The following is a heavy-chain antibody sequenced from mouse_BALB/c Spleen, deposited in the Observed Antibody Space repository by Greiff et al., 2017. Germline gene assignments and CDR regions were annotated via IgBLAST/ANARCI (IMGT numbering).Heavy chain of an antibody. CDR3: ARELGLDY. CDR2: IYPGNVNT. D-gene: IGHD4-1*01. CDR1: GYTFTSYY. J-gene: IGHJ4*01. V-gene: IGHV1S56*01. Sequence: QVQLQQSGPELVKPGASVRISCKASGYTFTSYYIHWVKQRPGQGLEWIGWIYPGNVNTKYNEKFKGKATLTADKSSSTAYMQLSSLNSEDSAVYECARELGLDYWGQGTTLTVSS.